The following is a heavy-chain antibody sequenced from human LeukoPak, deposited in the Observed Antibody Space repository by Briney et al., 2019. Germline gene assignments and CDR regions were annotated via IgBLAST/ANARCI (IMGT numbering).Heavy chain of an antibody. CDR3: ARGGALGPPYFDY. Sequence: SETLSLTCTVSGGSISSGGYYWSWIRQHPGEGLEWIGYIYYSGSTYYNPSLKSRVTISVDTSKNQFSLKLSSVTAADTALYYCARGGALGPPYFDYWGQGTLVTVSS. J-gene: IGHJ4*02. CDR2: IYYSGST. D-gene: IGHD3-16*01. V-gene: IGHV4-31*03. CDR1: GGSISSGGYY.